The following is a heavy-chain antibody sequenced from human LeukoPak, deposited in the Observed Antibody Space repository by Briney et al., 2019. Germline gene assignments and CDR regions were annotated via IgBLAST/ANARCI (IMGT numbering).Heavy chain of an antibody. CDR1: GITLSNYG. V-gene: IGHV3-23*01. D-gene: IGHD3-10*01. CDR3: AKRGVVIRVFLVGFHKEAYYFES. CDR2: ISDSGGST. J-gene: IGHJ4*02. Sequence: GSLRLSCAVSGITLSNYGMSWVRQAPGKGMEWVAGISDSGGSTNYADSVKGRFTISRDNPKNTLYLQMNSLRGEDTAVYFCAKRGVVIRVFLVGFHKEAYYFESWGQGALVTVSS.